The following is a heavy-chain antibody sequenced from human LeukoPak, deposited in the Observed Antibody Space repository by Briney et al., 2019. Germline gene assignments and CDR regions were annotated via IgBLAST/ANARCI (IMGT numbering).Heavy chain of an antibody. Sequence: SETLSLTCTVSGGSINYYYWMWIRQPPGKGLEWIGYIYYSGGTYYNPSLKSRVTMLVGTSKNQFSLKLTAVTAADTAVYYCARETPGAGHFDYWGQGSLVTVSS. D-gene: IGHD7-27*01. CDR3: ARETPGAGHFDY. V-gene: IGHV4-59*01. CDR1: GGSINYYY. CDR2: IYYSGGT. J-gene: IGHJ4*02.